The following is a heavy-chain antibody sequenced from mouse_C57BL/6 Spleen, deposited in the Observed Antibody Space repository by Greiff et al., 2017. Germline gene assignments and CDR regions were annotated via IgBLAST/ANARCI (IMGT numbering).Heavy chain of an antibody. D-gene: IGHD1-1*01. CDR3: TRDPFYYYGPYAMDY. V-gene: IGHV5-9-1*02. CDR1: GFTFSSYA. CDR2: ISSGGDYI. Sequence: EVKLVESGEGLVKPGGSLKLSCAASGFTFSSYAMSWVRQTPEKRLEWVAYISSGGDYIYYADTVKGRFTISRDNARNTLYLQMSSLKSEDTAMYYCTRDPFYYYGPYAMDYWGQGTSVTVSS. J-gene: IGHJ4*01.